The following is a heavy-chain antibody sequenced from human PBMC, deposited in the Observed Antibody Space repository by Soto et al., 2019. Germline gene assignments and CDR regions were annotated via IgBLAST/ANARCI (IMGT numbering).Heavy chain of an antibody. CDR1: GFTFSSYA. CDR2: ISGSGGST. D-gene: IGHD2-2*01. J-gene: IGHJ6*02. Sequence: HPGGSLRLSCAASGFTFSSYAMSWVRQAPGKGLEWVSAISGSGGSTYYADSVKGRFTISRDNSKNTLYLQMNSLRAEDTAVYYCAKGVVVVPATMDVWGQGTTVTVSS. V-gene: IGHV3-23*01. CDR3: AKGVVVVPATMDV.